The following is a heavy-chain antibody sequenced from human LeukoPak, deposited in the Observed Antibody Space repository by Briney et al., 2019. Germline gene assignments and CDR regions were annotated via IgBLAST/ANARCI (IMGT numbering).Heavy chain of an antibody. V-gene: IGHV1-46*01. D-gene: IGHD5-12*01. CDR1: GYTFTGYW. CDR3: ARGGYRNNWFDP. CDR2: INPSGGST. Sequence: ASVKVSCKAFGYTFTGYWMHWVRQAPGQGLEWMGIINPSGGSTSYAQKFQGRVTMTRDMSTSTVYMELSSLRSEDTAVYYCARGGYRNNWFDPWGQGTLVAVSS. J-gene: IGHJ5*02.